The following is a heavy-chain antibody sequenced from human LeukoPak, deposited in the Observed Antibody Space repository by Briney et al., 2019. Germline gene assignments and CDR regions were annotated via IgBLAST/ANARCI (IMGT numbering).Heavy chain of an antibody. J-gene: IGHJ4*02. D-gene: IGHD3-22*01. V-gene: IGHV3-30*02. Sequence: GGSLRLSCAASGFTLICCGMHWVRQAPGKGLEWVAFIRYDGSTKYYTDSVKGRFTISRDNSRDTLYLQMNSLRAEDTAVYYCAKDGDDSVDYWGQGTLVTVSS. CDR3: AKDGDDSVDY. CDR2: IRYDGSTK. CDR1: GFTLICCG.